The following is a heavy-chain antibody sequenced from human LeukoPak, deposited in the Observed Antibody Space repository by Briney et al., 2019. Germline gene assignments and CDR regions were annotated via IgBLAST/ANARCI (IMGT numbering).Heavy chain of an antibody. CDR1: GGSFSGYY. J-gene: IGHJ4*02. V-gene: IGHV4-34*01. CDR2: INHSGST. D-gene: IGHD3-3*01. CDR3: ARRKRRFWSGYSPFDY. Sequence: KPSETLSLTCAVYGGSFSGYYWSWLRQPPGKGLEWIGEINHSGSTNYNPSLKSRVTISVDTSKNQFSLKLSSVTAADTAVYYCARRKRRFWSGYSPFDYWGQGTLVTVSS.